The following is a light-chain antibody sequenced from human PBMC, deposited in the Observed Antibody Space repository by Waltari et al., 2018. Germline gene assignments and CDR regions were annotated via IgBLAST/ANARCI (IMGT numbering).Light chain of an antibody. CDR1: QSVTSY. V-gene: IGKV3-11*01. CDR3: QERYTLA. Sequence: EIVLTQSPATLSLSPGERVTLSCRASQSVTSYLGWYQQKPGQAPRLLIYDASKRATGIPARFSGSGSGTDFTLTISSLEPEDSAVYYCQERYTLAFGGGTKVEIK. CDR2: DAS. J-gene: IGKJ4*01.